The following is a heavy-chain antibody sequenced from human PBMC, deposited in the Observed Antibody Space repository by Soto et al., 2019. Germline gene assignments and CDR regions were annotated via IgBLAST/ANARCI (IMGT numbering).Heavy chain of an antibody. D-gene: IGHD5-18*01. V-gene: IGHV1-69*01. J-gene: IGHJ5*02. CDR2: ISPIFGTA. CDR1: GGTFSSYA. Sequence: QVQLVQSGAEVKKPGSSVKVSCKASGGTFSSYAISWVRQAPGQGLEWMGGISPIFGTANYAQKFQGRVTITADESTSTASMGLSSLRAEDTAVYYWARDRAGNTANWFDHWGQGTLVTVSS. CDR3: ARDRAGNTANWFDH.